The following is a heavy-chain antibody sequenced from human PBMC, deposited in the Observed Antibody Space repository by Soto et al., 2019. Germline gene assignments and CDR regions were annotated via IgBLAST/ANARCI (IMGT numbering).Heavy chain of an antibody. J-gene: IGHJ4*02. CDR1: GYTFTVYY. V-gene: IGHV1-2*02. D-gene: IGHD3-10*01. CDR3: ARDYGSGSYYTGDLDY. CDR2: INPNSGDT. Sequence: ASVKVSCKASGYTFTVYYIHWVLQAPLQGLDWMGCINPNSGDTNYAQKFQGRVTMTRDTSISTAYMELSRLRSDDTAVYYCARDYGSGSYYTGDLDYWGQGTLVTVSS.